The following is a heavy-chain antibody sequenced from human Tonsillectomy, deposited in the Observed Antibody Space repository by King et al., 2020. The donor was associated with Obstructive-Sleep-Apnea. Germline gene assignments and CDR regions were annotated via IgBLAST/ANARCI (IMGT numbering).Heavy chain of an antibody. V-gene: IGHV3-30*18. Sequence: VQLVESGGGVVQPGRSLRLSCAASGFTFSSFGMHWVRQAPGKGLEWVAVISYVGSNKYYADSVKGRFTISRDNSKNTLYLQMNSLRAEDTAVYYCAKYSLYTSGSYAMDVWGQGTTVTVSS. D-gene: IGHD3-10*01. J-gene: IGHJ6*02. CDR2: ISYVGSNK. CDR1: GFTFSSFG. CDR3: AKYSLYTSGSYAMDV.